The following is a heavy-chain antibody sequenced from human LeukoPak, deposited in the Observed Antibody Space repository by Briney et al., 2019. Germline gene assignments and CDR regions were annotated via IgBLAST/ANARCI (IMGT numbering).Heavy chain of an antibody. Sequence: GGSLRLSCGASGFTFSEYWMTWVRQAPGRGPEWVANIKGDGSKIYYVDSVKGRFTISRDNDRNSLYLQMDNLRVEDTAVYHCARDGSCFDFWGQGALVTVSS. CDR2: IKGDGSKI. V-gene: IGHV3-7*01. CDR3: ARDGSCFDF. CDR1: GFTFSEYW. D-gene: IGHD2-15*01. J-gene: IGHJ4*02.